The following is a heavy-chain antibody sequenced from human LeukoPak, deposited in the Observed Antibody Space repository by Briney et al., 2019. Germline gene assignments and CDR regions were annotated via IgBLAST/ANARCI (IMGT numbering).Heavy chain of an antibody. J-gene: IGHJ4*02. Sequence: GGSLRLSCAASGLPFSSYSMNWVRHAPGKGLEWVSSISSSSRYIYYVDSVKGRFTISRDNAKNSLYLQINRQRAVDTAVYYCARDWQNYYYDSSGYYSDWGQGTLVTVSS. CDR1: GLPFSSYS. CDR2: ISSSSRYI. V-gene: IGHV3-21*01. D-gene: IGHD3-22*01. CDR3: ARDWQNYYYDSSGYYSD.